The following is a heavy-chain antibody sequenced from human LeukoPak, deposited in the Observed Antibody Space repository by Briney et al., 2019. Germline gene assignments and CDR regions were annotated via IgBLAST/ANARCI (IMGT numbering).Heavy chain of an antibody. D-gene: IGHD5-18*01. Sequence: GGSLRLSCAASGFTFSSYAMSWVRQAPGKGLEWVSAISGSGGSTYYADSVKGRFTISRDNSKNTLYLQMNSLRAEDTAVYYCASRGAYSYGNFDYWGQGTLVTVSS. CDR3: ASRGAYSYGNFDY. V-gene: IGHV3-23*01. CDR1: GFTFSSYA. CDR2: ISGSGGST. J-gene: IGHJ4*02.